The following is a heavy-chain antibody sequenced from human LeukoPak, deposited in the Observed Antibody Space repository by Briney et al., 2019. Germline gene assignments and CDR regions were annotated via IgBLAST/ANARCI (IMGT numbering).Heavy chain of an antibody. CDR2: IYYGGST. CDR1: GGSINNYY. J-gene: IGHJ5*02. V-gene: IGHV4-59*08. Sequence: SETLSLTCTVSGGSINNYYWSWIRQPPGKGLEWIGYIYYGGSTNYNPSLKGRVTISVDTSKNQLSLKVSSVTATDTAVYYCARHIQMYSDSRYWFDPWGQGTLVTVSS. D-gene: IGHD4-17*01. CDR3: ARHIQMYSDSRYWFDP.